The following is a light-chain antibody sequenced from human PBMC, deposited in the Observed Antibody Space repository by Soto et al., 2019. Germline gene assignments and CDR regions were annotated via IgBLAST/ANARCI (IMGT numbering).Light chain of an antibody. CDR2: YDS. CDR3: QVWDSSSDHPV. V-gene: IGLV3-21*04. Sequence: SYELTQPPSVSVAPGKTARITCGGNNIGSKSVHWYQQKPGQAPVLVIYYDSDRPSGIPERFSGSNSGNTATLTISRVEAGDEGDYYCQVWDSSSDHPVFGGGTKGTVL. CDR1: NIGSKS. J-gene: IGLJ2*01.